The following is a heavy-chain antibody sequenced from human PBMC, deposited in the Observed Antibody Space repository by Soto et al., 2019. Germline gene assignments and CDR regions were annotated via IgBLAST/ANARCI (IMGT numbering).Heavy chain of an antibody. V-gene: IGHV6-1*01. CDR3: GRSQGFVDY. D-gene: IGHD2-15*01. CDR1: GDSVSSNSAA. Sequence: SQTLSLTCAISGDSVSSNSAACNWIRQSPSRGLEWLGRTYYRSKWYYDYAVSVKSRVTINPDTSKNQFSLQLNSVTPEDTALYYCGRSQGFVDYWGQGTPVTVSS. CDR2: TYYRSKWYY. J-gene: IGHJ4*02.